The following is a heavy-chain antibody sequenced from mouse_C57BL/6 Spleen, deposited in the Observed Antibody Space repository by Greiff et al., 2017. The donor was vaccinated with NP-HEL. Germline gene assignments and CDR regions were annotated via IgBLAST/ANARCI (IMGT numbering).Heavy chain of an antibody. CDR1: GYTFTSYW. CDR3: ARETGRMDYYGSSYAMDY. D-gene: IGHD1-1*01. V-gene: IGHV1-52*01. Sequence: QVQLQQPGAELVRPGSSVKLSCKASGYTFTSYWMHWVKQRPIQGLEWIGNIDPSDSETHYNQKFKDKATLTVDKSSSTAYMQLSSLTSEDSAVYYCARETGRMDYYGSSYAMDYWGQGTSVTVSS. J-gene: IGHJ4*01. CDR2: IDPSDSET.